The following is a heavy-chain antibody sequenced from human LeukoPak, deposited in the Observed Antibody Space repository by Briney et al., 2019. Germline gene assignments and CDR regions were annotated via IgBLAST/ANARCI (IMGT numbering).Heavy chain of an antibody. D-gene: IGHD3-10*01. J-gene: IGHJ6*04. CDR3: ASLYGSGSYSNYYYYYGMDV. Sequence: PGGSLRLSCAASGFTFGSYWMHWVRQAPGKGLVWVSRINSDGSSTGYADSVKGRFTISRDNAKNTLYLQMNSLRAEDTAVYYCASLYGSGSYSNYYYYYGMDVWGKGTTVTVSS. CDR1: GFTFGSYW. V-gene: IGHV3-74*01. CDR2: INSDGSST.